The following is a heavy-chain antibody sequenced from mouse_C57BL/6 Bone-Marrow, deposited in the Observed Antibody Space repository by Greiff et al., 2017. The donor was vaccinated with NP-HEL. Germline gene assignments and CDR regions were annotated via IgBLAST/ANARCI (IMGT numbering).Heavy chain of an antibody. D-gene: IGHD2-5*01. CDR3: ARDAKYSNWNAMDY. J-gene: IGHJ4*01. V-gene: IGHV7-1*01. Sequence: EVHLVESGGGLVQSGRSLRLSCATSGFTFSDFYMEWVRQAPGKGLEWIAASRNKANDYTTEYSASVKGRFIVSRDTSQSILYLQMNALRAEDTAIYYCARDAKYSNWNAMDYWGQGTSVTVSS. CDR2: SRNKANDYTT. CDR1: GFTFSDFY.